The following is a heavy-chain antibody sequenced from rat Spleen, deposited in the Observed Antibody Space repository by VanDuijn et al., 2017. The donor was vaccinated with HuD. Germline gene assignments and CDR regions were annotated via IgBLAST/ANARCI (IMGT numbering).Heavy chain of an antibody. CDR3: ARLGITLGAGHWFAY. V-gene: IGHV5-7*01. CDR1: GFTFSSFP. D-gene: IGHD1-2*01. CDR2: ISYDGGST. J-gene: IGHJ3*01. Sequence: EVQLVESGGGVMQPGRSLKLSCAASGFTFSSFPMAWVRQAPKKGLEWVAYISYDGGSTYYRDSVKGRFTISRDNAKSTLYLQMNSPRSEDTATYCCARLGITLGAGHWFAYWGQGTLVTVSS.